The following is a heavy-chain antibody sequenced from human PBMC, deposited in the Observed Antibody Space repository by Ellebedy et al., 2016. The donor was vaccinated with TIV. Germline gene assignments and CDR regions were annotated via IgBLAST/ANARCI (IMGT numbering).Heavy chain of an antibody. D-gene: IGHD1-26*01. CDR1: GGTFSSYA. Sequence: SVKVSXXASGGTFSSYAISWVRQAPGQGLEWMGGIIPIFGTANYAQKFQGRVTITADESTSTAYMELSSLRSEDTAVYYCARGNLVGATKDYWGQGTLVTVSS. V-gene: IGHV1-69*13. J-gene: IGHJ4*02. CDR3: ARGNLVGATKDY. CDR2: IIPIFGTA.